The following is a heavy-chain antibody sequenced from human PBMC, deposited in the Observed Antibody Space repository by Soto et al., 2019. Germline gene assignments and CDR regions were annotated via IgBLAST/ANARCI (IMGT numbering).Heavy chain of an antibody. D-gene: IGHD6-19*01. CDR3: ARGRYSSGWREWYFDY. J-gene: IGHJ4*02. CDR1: GFTFGDYA. Sequence: GGSLRLSCTTSGFTFGDYAMSWFRQTPGKGLEWVGFVRTYAYGETTEYAASVKGRFTVGRDNSRSTAYLHMSSLKTEDTGVYFCARGRYSSGWREWYFDYWGQGTLVTVSS. CDR2: VRTYAYGETT. V-gene: IGHV3-49*03.